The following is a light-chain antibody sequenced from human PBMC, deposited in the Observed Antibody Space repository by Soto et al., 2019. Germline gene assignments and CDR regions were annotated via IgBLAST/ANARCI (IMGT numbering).Light chain of an antibody. CDR2: AAS. J-gene: IGKJ5*01. CDR3: QQSYSTPIT. CDR1: QSISSY. V-gene: IGKV1-39*01. Sequence: DIQMTQSPSSLSASVGDRVTINCRASQSISSYLNWYQQKPGKAPKLLIYAASSLQSGVPSRFSGSGSGTDFTLTIISLQPEDFATYYCQQSYSTPITFGQGTRLEI.